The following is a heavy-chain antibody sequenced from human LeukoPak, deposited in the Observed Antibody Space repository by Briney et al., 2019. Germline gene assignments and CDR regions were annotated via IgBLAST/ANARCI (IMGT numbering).Heavy chain of an antibody. CDR1: GFTFGSYG. CDR3: AKDSGIAVAGTLRAFDI. D-gene: IGHD6-19*01. Sequence: SLRLSCAASGFTFGSYGMHWVRQAPGKGLEWVAVISYDGSNKYFADSVKGRFTISRDNSKNTLYLQMNSLRAEDTAVYYCAKDSGIAVAGTLRAFDIWGQGTMVTVSS. J-gene: IGHJ3*02. CDR2: ISYDGSNK. V-gene: IGHV3-30*18.